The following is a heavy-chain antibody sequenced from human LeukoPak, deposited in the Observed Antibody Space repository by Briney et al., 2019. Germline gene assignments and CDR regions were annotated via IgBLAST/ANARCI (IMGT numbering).Heavy chain of an antibody. V-gene: IGHV4-59*13. D-gene: IGHD3-10*02. CDR1: SGSISTFY. J-gene: IGHJ3*02. Sequence: PSETLSLTCTVSSGSISTFYWSWIRQPPGKGLEWIGYTYYTGNTNYNPSLKSRVTISVDTSNNLFSLKLSSVTAADTAVYYCARVQSADYDRAFDIWGQGTMVTVSS. CDR2: TYYTGNT. CDR3: ARVQSADYDRAFDI.